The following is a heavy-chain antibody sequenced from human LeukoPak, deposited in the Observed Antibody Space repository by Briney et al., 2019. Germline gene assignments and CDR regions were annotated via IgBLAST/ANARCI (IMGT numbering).Heavy chain of an antibody. V-gene: IGHV3-7*01. J-gene: IGHJ4*02. CDR3: GRDPAWGAIDY. CDR2: MNEDGSGT. CDR1: GFSIGSSW. D-gene: IGHD7-27*01. Sequence: GGSLRLSCAVSGFSIGSSWMSWVRQTPGKGLEWVADMNEDGSGTYYVDSVKGRFTVSRDNAQNSVYLQMNSLRVEETGVYYCGRDPAWGAIDYWGQGTLVTVSS.